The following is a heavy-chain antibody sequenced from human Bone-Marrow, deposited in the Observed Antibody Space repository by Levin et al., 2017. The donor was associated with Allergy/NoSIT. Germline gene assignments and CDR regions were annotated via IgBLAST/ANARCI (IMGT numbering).Heavy chain of an antibody. D-gene: IGHD5-24*01. CDR2: IYYTGTA. V-gene: IGHV4-39*01. J-gene: IGHJ1*01. CDR1: GDSISKIRYY. CDR3: ARLISFDSDGFYLHSASFEQ. Sequence: SQTLSLTCSVSGDSISKIRYYWGWVRQPPGKGLEWLGTIYYTGTAYYNPSLKSRLTLSVDTTRNEFSLKLRSATAADTALYYCARLISFDSDGFYLHSASFEQWGQGTLVTVSS.